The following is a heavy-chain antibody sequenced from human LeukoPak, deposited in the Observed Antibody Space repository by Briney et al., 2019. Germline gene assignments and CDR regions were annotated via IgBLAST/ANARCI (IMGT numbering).Heavy chain of an antibody. CDR1: GGSISSYY. J-gene: IGHJ4*02. CDR3: ARAPDYGDYGFLDY. Sequence: PSETLSLTCTVSGGSISSYYWSWIRQPAGKGLEWIGRIYTSGSTNYNPSLKSRVTMSVDTSKNQFSLKLSSVTAADTAVYYCARAPDYGDYGFLDYWGQGTLVTVSS. V-gene: IGHV4-4*07. D-gene: IGHD4-17*01. CDR2: IYTSGST.